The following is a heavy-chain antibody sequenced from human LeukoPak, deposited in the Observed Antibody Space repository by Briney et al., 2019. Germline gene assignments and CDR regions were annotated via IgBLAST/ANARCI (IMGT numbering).Heavy chain of an antibody. CDR3: ARDIVEGSMVRGVIRYFDY. CDR1: GFTFSDYY. CDR2: ISSSSSYT. J-gene: IGHJ4*02. D-gene: IGHD3-10*01. Sequence: GGSLRLSCAASGFTFSDYYMSWIRQAPGKGLEWVSYISSSSSYTNYADSVKGRFTFSRDNAKNSLYLQMNSLRAEDTAVYYCARDIVEGSMVRGVIRYFDYWGQGTLVTVSS. V-gene: IGHV3-11*06.